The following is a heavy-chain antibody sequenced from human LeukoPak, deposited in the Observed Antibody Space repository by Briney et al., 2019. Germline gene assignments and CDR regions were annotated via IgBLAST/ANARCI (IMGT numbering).Heavy chain of an antibody. D-gene: IGHD3-9*01. V-gene: IGHV1-18*01. CDR1: GYTFTSYG. Sequence: GASVNVSCKASGYTFTSYGISWVRQAPGQGLEWMGWISAYNGNTNYAQKLQGRVTMTTDTSTSTAYMELRSLRSDDTAVYYCARLVERWTDIRLGAFDIWGQGTMVTVSS. CDR3: ARLVERWTDIRLGAFDI. CDR2: ISAYNGNT. J-gene: IGHJ3*02.